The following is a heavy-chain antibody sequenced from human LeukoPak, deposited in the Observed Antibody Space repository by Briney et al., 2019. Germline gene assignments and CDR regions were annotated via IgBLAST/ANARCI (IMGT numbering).Heavy chain of an antibody. D-gene: IGHD5-18*01. CDR2: INHSGST. J-gene: IGHJ4*02. Sequence: SETLSLTCAVYGGSSSGYYWSWIRQPPGKGLEWIGEINHSGSTNYNPSLKSRVTISVDTSKNQFSLKLSSVTAADTAVYYCAGYSYGPPINDYWGQGTLVTVSS. CDR3: AGYSYGPPINDY. CDR1: GGSSSGYY. V-gene: IGHV4-34*01.